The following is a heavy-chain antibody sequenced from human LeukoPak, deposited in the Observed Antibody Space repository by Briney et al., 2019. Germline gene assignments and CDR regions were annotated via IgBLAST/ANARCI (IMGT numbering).Heavy chain of an antibody. CDR3: AKHTVPRDY. Sequence: GGSLRLSCAASGFTLSRYWMSWVRQAPGKGLEWVSAISGSGGSTYYADSVKGRFTISRDNSKNTLYLQMNSLRAEDTAVYYCAKHTVPRDYWGQGTLVTVSS. CDR2: ISGSGGST. D-gene: IGHD4-17*01. CDR1: GFTLSRYW. J-gene: IGHJ4*02. V-gene: IGHV3-23*01.